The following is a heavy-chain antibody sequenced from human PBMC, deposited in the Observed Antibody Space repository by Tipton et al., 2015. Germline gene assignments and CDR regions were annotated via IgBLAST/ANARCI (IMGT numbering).Heavy chain of an antibody. CDR3: TSDPGDLDTFDY. J-gene: IGHJ4*02. D-gene: IGHD7-27*01. CDR2: IYSCSGDT. CDR1: ASTFTGYY. Sequence: QSGPEVKKPGASVRVSCKTSASTFTGYYIHWVRQAPGQGLEWMGWIYSCSGDTNYAQKFQGRVTMTRDTSISTAYMELSSLRSDDAAIYYCTSDPGDLDTFDYWGQGTLVTVSS. V-gene: IGHV1-2*02.